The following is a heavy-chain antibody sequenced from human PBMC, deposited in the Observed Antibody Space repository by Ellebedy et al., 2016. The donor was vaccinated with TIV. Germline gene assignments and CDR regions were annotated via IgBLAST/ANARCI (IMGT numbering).Heavy chain of an antibody. CDR1: GFMFRRHI. CDR2: ITYDGSNK. D-gene: IGHD2-15*01. CDR3: AKDSDGFDI. J-gene: IGHJ3*02. Sequence: GESLKISCAASGFMFRRHIMHWVRQAPGKGPEWLSFITYDGSNKQYADSVKGRFTISRDNSKNTLYLQMDSLRLEDTAVYYCAKDSDGFDIWGQGTMVTVSS. V-gene: IGHV3-30*01.